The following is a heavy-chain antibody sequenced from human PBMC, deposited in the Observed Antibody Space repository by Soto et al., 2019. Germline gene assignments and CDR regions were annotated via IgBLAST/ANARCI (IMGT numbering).Heavy chain of an antibody. V-gene: IGHV3-23*01. J-gene: IGHJ4*02. CDR3: AKAGKRWLQFPYFDY. CDR1: GFTFSSYA. Sequence: GGSLRLSCAASGFTFSSYAMSWVRQAPGKGLEWVSAISGSGGSTYYADSVKGRFTISRDNSKNTLYLQMNSLRAEDTAVYYCAKAGKRWLQFPYFDYWGQGTLVTVSS. CDR2: ISGSGGST. D-gene: IGHD5-12*01.